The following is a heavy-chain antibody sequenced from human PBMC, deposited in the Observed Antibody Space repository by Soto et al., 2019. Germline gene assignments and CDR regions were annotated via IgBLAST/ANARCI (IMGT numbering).Heavy chain of an antibody. CDR3: ARGPAYIDGWRTFDL. Sequence: SETLSLTCTVSDDSFRGAEYYWSWIRQPLGKGPEWIGYTYYNGDTKYNPALRSRVTMSEDTSKNQFSLRLSSVTAADTAVYFCARGPAYIDGWRTFDLWGRGILVTISS. CDR1: DDSFRGAEYY. J-gene: IGHJ4*02. D-gene: IGHD6-19*01. V-gene: IGHV4-61*08. CDR2: TYYNGDT.